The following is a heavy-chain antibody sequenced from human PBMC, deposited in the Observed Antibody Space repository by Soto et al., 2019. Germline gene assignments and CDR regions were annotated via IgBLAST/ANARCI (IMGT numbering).Heavy chain of an antibody. CDR3: ARESEDLTSNFDY. CDR2: ISSTTNYI. V-gene: IGHV3-21*06. Sequence: EVQLVESGGGLVKPGGSLRLSCAASGFTYTRYSMNWVRQAPGKGLEWVSSISSTTNYIYYGDSVKSRFTISIDNAKNSPYLEMNSLRAEDTAVYYCARESEDLTSNFDYWGQGTLVTVSS. J-gene: IGHJ4*02. CDR1: GFTYTRYS.